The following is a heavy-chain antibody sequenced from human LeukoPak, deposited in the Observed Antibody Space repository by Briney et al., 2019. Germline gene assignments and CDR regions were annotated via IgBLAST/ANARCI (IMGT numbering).Heavy chain of an antibody. CDR1: GFTFSSYA. J-gene: IGHJ5*02. CDR3: AKGKGSSWFDP. D-gene: IGHD6-6*01. V-gene: IGHV3-30-3*01. Sequence: GGSLRLSCAASGFTFSSYAMHWVRQAPGKGLEWVAVMSYDGSNKYYADSVKGRFTISKDNSKNTLYLQMNSLRAEDTAVYYCAKGKGSSWFDPWGQGTLVTVSS. CDR2: MSYDGSNK.